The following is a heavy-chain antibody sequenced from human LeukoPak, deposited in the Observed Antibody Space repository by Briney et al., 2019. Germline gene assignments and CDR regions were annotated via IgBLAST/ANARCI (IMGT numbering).Heavy chain of an antibody. CDR2: VYFDGGT. CDR3: ARDHYYDGRGRFDP. D-gene: IGHD3-16*01. Sequence: SETLSLTCIVSGGTVTSGTYHWGWIRQPPGKGLEWLGSVYFDGGTHYKPSRQSRVTISVDTSKNQFSLRLSSVTAADTALYYCARDHYYDGRGRFDPWGQGTLVTGS. J-gene: IGHJ5*02. CDR1: GGTVTSGTYH. V-gene: IGHV4-39*07.